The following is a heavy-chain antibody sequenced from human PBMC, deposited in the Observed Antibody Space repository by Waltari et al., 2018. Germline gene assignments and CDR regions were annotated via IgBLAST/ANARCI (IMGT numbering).Heavy chain of an antibody. CDR3: ARVPAGGSSWREDY. D-gene: IGHD6-13*01. CDR2: INPNSGGT. CDR1: GYTFTGYY. J-gene: IGHJ4*02. V-gene: IGHV1-2*06. Sequence: QVQLVQSGAEVKKPGASVKVSCKAPGYTFTGYYMHWVRQAPGQGLEWMGRINPNSGGTNYAQKFQGRVTMTRDTSISTAYMELSRLRSDDTAVYYCARVPAGGSSWREDYWGQGTLVTVSS.